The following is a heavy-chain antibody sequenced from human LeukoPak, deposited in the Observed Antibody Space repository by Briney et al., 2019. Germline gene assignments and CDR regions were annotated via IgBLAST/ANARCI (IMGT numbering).Heavy chain of an antibody. Sequence: ASVKVSCKXSGGTFSSYAISWVRQAPGQGLEWMGGIIPTFGTANYAQRFQGRVTITADESTSTAYMELSSLRSEDTAVYYCARGAYCSSTSCYDYYMDVWGKGTTVTVSS. J-gene: IGHJ6*03. V-gene: IGHV1-69*01. CDR3: ARGAYCSSTSCYDYYMDV. CDR1: GGTFSSYA. CDR2: IIPTFGTA. D-gene: IGHD2-2*01.